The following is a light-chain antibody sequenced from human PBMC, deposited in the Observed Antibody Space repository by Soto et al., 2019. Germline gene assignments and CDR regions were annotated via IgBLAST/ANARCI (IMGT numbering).Light chain of an antibody. Sequence: EIVLTQSPATLSLSPGERATLSCRASQSVSSHLAWYQQKPGQAPRLLIYDASNRATGIPARFSGSGSGTDFTLTISSLEPEDFAVYYCQQRSNWPRTFGGGTKVEIK. CDR2: DAS. CDR3: QQRSNWPRT. J-gene: IGKJ4*01. V-gene: IGKV3-11*01. CDR1: QSVSSH.